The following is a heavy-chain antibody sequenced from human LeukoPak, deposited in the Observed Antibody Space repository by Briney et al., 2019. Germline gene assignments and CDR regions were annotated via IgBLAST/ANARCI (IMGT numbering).Heavy chain of an antibody. CDR1: GFTLSSYA. Sequence: QPGGSLRLSCAASGFTLSSYAMNWVRQAPGKGLEWVSYISSSGSTIYYADSVKGRFTISRDNAKNSLYLQMNSLRAEDTAVYYCAREMGGSYWGYDAFDIWGQGTMVTVSS. J-gene: IGHJ3*02. CDR3: AREMGGSYWGYDAFDI. CDR2: ISSSGSTI. D-gene: IGHD1-26*01. V-gene: IGHV3-48*04.